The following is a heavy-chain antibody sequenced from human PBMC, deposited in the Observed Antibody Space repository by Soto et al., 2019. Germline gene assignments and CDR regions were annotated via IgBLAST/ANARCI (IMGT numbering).Heavy chain of an antibody. CDR3: ARDVVATIRGDHYFDY. D-gene: IGHD5-12*01. V-gene: IGHV4-30-4*01. J-gene: IGHJ4*02. CDR2: IYYSGST. Sequence: QVQLQESGPGLVKPSQTLSLTCTVSGGSISSGDYYWNWIRQPPGKGLEWIGYIYYSGSTDYNPSLQNRVTISVDTSKNLVSLKLSSVTAADTAVYYCARDVVATIRGDHYFDYWGQGALVTVSS. CDR1: GGSISSGDYY.